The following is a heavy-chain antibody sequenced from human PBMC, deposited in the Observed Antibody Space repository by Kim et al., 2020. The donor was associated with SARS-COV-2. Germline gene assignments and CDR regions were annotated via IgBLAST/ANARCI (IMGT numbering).Heavy chain of an antibody. CDR2: IYYSGST. CDR1: GGSISSSSYY. D-gene: IGHD1-26*01. Sequence: SETLSLTCTASGGSISSSSYYWGWIRQPPGKGLEWIGSIYYSGSTSYNPSLKSRVTISVDTSKNQFSLKLSSVTAADTAVYYCSRRPEFWEFHWYFDHWG. V-gene: IGHV4-39*01. CDR3: SRRPEFWEFHWYFDH. J-gene: IGHJ2*01.